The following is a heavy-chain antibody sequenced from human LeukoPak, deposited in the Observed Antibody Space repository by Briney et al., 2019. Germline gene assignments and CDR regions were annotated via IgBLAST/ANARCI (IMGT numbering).Heavy chain of an antibody. Sequence: SQTLSLTCAVSGGSISSGGYSWSWIRQPPGKGLEWIGYIYHSGSTYYNPSLKSRVTISVDRSKNQFSLKLSSVTAEDTAVYYCARAYGSGRRIVWDYWGQGTLVTVSS. CDR1: GGSISSGGYS. D-gene: IGHD3-10*01. J-gene: IGHJ4*02. CDR2: IYHSGST. V-gene: IGHV4-30-2*01. CDR3: ARAYGSGRRIVWDY.